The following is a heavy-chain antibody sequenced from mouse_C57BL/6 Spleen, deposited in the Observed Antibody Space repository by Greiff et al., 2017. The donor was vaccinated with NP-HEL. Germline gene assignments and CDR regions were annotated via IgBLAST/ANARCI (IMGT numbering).Heavy chain of an antibody. D-gene: IGHD2-3*01. CDR2: IRSKSNNYAT. V-gene: IGHV10-1*01. CDR1: GFSFNTYA. CDR3: VRSDDGYSYYYAMDY. J-gene: IGHJ4*01. Sequence: EVMLVESGGGLVQPKGSLKLSCAASGFSFNTYAMNWVRQAPGKGLEWVARIRSKSNNYATYYADSVKDRFTISRDDSESMLYLQMNNLKTEDTAMYYCVRSDDGYSYYYAMDYWGQGTSVTVSS.